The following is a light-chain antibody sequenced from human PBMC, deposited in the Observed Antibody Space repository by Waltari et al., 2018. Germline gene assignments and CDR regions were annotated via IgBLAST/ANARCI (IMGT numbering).Light chain of an antibody. CDR2: EDT. Sequence: SYELTQPPSVSVSPGQTARITCSGSALPRKYAFWYQQKSGRAPVLVIYEDTKRPSGIPDRFSGSTSGTTNTLTIIGAQVEDDADYYCYSTDGGGTHNGVFGGGTKLTVL. V-gene: IGLV3-10*01. J-gene: IGLJ3*02. CDR3: YSTDGGGTHNGV. CDR1: ALPRKY.